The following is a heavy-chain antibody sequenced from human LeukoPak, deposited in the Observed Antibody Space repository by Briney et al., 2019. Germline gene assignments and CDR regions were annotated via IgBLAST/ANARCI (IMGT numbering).Heavy chain of an antibody. CDR3: ARVGSGWYRHPFDY. CDR1: GFTFSSYE. J-gene: IGHJ4*02. D-gene: IGHD6-19*01. CDR2: ISSSGSTI. V-gene: IGHV3-48*03. Sequence: GGSLRLSCAASGFTFSSYEMNWIRQAPGKGLEWVSYISSSGSTIYYADSVKGRFTISRDNAKSSLYLQMNSLRAEDTAVYYCARVGSGWYRHPFDYWGQGTLVTVSS.